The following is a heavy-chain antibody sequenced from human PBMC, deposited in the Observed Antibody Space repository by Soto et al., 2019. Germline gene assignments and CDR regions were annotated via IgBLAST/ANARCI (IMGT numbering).Heavy chain of an antibody. J-gene: IGHJ4*02. D-gene: IGHD3-22*01. Sequence: GGSLRLSCAASGFTFSSYAMSWVRQAPGKGLEWVSGVSGSGGSTNYADSVKGRFTISRDNSKNTLYLQMNSLRAEDTAVYYCAKILASGGYYIFDYWGQGTLVTVSS. CDR3: AKILASGGYYIFDY. CDR2: VSGSGGST. V-gene: IGHV3-23*01. CDR1: GFTFSSYA.